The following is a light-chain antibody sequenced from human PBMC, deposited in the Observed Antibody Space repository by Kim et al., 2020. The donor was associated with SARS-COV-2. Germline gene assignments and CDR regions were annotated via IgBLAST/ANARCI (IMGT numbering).Light chain of an antibody. J-gene: IGKJ4*01. CDR2: DAS. Sequence: AIQLTQSPSSLSASVGDRVTITCRASQGISSAFAWYQLKPGKAPNLLIYDASSLESGVPSRFSGSGSGTDFTLTISSLQPEDFATYYCQQFNSFPLTFGGGTKVDIK. CDR1: QGISSA. CDR3: QQFNSFPLT. V-gene: IGKV1-13*02.